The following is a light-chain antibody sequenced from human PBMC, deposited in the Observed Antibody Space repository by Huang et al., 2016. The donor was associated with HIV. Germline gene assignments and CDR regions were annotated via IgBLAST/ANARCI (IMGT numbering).Light chain of an antibody. V-gene: IGKV1-5*03. CDR1: QSVSTW. CDR2: EAS. J-gene: IGKJ1*01. Sequence: DIQMTQSSSTLSASVGDTVNIACRASQSVSTWLAWYQHQAGRAPNLLIYEASTLESGVPSRFSGGGSGTDFTLTISSLQPDDFATYYCQQYKSFPWTFGQGTKVEV. CDR3: QQYKSFPWT.